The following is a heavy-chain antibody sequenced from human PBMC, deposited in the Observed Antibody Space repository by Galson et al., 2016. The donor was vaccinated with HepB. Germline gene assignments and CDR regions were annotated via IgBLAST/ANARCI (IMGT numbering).Heavy chain of an antibody. CDR2: IYDTGST. J-gene: IGHJ3*02. Sequence: ETLSLTCTVSGGSISGYYWSWIRQPPGKGLEWIGYIYDTGSTNYNPSLKSRVTMSVDTSKNQFSLQLSSVTAADTALYYCARLRSKWDGAFDIWGQGTMVTVSS. D-gene: IGHD3-3*01. CDR3: ARLRSKWDGAFDI. V-gene: IGHV4-59*01. CDR1: GGSISGYY.